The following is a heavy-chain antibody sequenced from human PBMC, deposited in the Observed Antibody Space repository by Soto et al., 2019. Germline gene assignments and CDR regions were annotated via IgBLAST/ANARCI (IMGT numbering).Heavy chain of an antibody. Sequence: PSETLSLTCTVSGGSISSGGYYWSWIRQHPGKGLEWIGYIYYSGSTYYNPSLKSRVTISVDTSKNQFSLKLSSVTAADTAVYYCAREGSGHDYRHLDWGQGTLVTVSS. CDR2: IYYSGST. D-gene: IGHD1-26*01. CDR3: AREGSGHDYRHLD. V-gene: IGHV4-31*03. J-gene: IGHJ4*02. CDR1: GGSISSGGYY.